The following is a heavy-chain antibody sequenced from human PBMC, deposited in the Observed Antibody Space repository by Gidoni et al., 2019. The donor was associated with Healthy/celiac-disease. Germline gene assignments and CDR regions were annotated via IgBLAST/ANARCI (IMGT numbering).Heavy chain of an antibody. V-gene: IGHV4-39*01. CDR2: IYYSGST. CDR3: WYQGGLYYYGMDV. D-gene: IGHD2-2*01. CDR1: GGSISSSSYY. Sequence: QLQLQESGPGLVKPSETLSLTCTVSGGSISSSSYYWGWIRQPPGKGLEWIGSIYYSGSTYYNPSLKSRVTISVDTSKNQFSLKLSSVTAAYTAVYYCWYQGGLYYYGMDVWGQGTTVTVSS. J-gene: IGHJ6*02.